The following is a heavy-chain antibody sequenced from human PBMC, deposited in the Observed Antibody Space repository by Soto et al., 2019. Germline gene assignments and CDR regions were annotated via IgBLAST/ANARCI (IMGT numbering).Heavy chain of an antibody. CDR2: IGGSGTGFNT. J-gene: IGHJ4*02. Sequence: PGGSLRLSCAASGFTFSSYPMKWVRQGPGKGLEWVSTIGGSGTGFNTDYADSVKGRFVISRDNSKNTVYLQMNSLRAEDTALYYCARVAPYCSTTTCYIDSWGQGTLVTGSS. CDR1: GFTFSSYP. CDR3: ARVAPYCSTTTCYIDS. D-gene: IGHD2-2*01. V-gene: IGHV3-23*01.